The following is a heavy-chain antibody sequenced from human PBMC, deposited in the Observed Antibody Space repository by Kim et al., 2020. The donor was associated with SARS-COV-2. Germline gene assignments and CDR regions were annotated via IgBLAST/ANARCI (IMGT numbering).Heavy chain of an antibody. J-gene: IGHJ4*01. CDR3: ARGVYCSSGSCPYYFDS. Sequence: ASVKVSCKASGYTFTSFDINWGRQATGQGLEWMGWINPNSGNTGYAQKFQGRVTMTRNTSISTAYMELSSLRSEDTAVYYCARGVYCSSGSCPYYFDSWGHGTLVTVSS. CDR1: GYTFTSFD. V-gene: IGHV1-8*01. CDR2: INPNSGNT. D-gene: IGHD2-15*01.